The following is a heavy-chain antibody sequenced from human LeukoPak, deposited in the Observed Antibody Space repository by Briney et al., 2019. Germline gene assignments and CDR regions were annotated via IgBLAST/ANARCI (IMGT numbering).Heavy chain of an antibody. CDR3: ARDIVVVPAAIHYGMDV. CDR2: IDPSDSYT. D-gene: IGHD2-2*01. J-gene: IGHJ6*04. Sequence: GEALKISCKGSGYGFTSYWISWGRRMPGKGGEGMGRIDPSDSYTNYSPSFQGHVTISAGKSISTAYLQWSSLKASDTAMYYCARDIVVVPAAIHYGMDVWGKGTTVTVSS. V-gene: IGHV5-10-1*01. CDR1: GYGFTSYW.